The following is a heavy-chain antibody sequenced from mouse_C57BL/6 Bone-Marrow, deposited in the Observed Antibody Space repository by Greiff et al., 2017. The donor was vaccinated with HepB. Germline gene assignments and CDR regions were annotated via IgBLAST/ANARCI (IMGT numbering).Heavy chain of an antibody. Sequence: EVKVEESGGGLVQPGGSLKLSCAASGFTFSDYGMAWVRQAPRKGPEWVAFISNLAYSIYYADTVTGRFTISRENAKNTLYLEMSSLRSEDTAMYYCARGRLLWYFDVWGTGTTVTVSS. D-gene: IGHD2-3*01. J-gene: IGHJ1*03. V-gene: IGHV5-15*04. CDR1: GFTFSDYG. CDR2: ISNLAYSI. CDR3: ARGRLLWYFDV.